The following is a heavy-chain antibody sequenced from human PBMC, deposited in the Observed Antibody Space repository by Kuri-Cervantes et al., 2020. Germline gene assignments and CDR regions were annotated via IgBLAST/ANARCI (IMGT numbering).Heavy chain of an antibody. D-gene: IGHD3-22*01. CDR1: GFTFSDYY. V-gene: IGHV3-23*01. CDR2: ISGSGGST. Sequence: GESLKISCAASGFTFSDYYMSWIRQAPGKGLEWVSAISGSGGSTYYADSVKGRFTISRDNSKNTLYLQMNSLRAEDTAVYYCAKDGDYYDSSGYFQHWGQGTLVTVSS. J-gene: IGHJ1*01. CDR3: AKDGDYYDSSGYFQH.